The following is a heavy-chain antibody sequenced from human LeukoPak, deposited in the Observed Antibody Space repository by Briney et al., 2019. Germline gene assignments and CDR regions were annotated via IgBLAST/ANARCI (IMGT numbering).Heavy chain of an antibody. V-gene: IGHV3-48*02. D-gene: IGHD1-26*01. CDR1: GFTFSTYN. CDR2: ISSGSEII. CDR3: ARNPAGIGDY. J-gene: IGHJ4*02. Sequence: GGSLRLSCAASGFTFSTYNMNWVRQAPGKGLEWVSFISSGSEIIYYADSVKGRFTVSRDNAKNSLYLQMNSLRDEDTAVYYCARNPAGIGDYWGQGTLVTVSS.